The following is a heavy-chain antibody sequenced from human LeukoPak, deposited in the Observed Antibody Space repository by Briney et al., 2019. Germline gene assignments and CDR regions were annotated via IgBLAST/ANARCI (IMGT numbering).Heavy chain of an antibody. Sequence: GGSLRLSCAASGFTFDDYAMHWVRQAPGKDLEWVSGISWNSGSIGYADSVKGRFTISRDNAKNSLYLQMNSLRAEDMALYYCAKDMFPHYYDSSGLDYWGQGTLVTVSS. CDR2: ISWNSGSI. V-gene: IGHV3-9*03. CDR3: AKDMFPHYYDSSGLDY. J-gene: IGHJ4*02. CDR1: GFTFDDYA. D-gene: IGHD3-22*01.